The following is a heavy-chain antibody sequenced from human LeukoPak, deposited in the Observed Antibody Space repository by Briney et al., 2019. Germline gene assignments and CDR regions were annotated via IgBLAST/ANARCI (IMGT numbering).Heavy chain of an antibody. CDR3: ARVQGGARYFQH. J-gene: IGHJ1*01. V-gene: IGHV4-34*01. CDR2: IDHSGST. D-gene: IGHD3-16*01. Sequence: SETLSLTCAVYGGSFSGYYWSWVRQPPGKGLEWIGEIDHSGSTNYNPSLKSRVTISVDTSKNHFSLKLSSVTAADTAVYYCARVQGGARYFQHWGQGTLVTVSS. CDR1: GGSFSGYY.